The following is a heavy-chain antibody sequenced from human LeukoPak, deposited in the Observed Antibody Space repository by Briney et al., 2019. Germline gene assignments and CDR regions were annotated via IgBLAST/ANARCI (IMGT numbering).Heavy chain of an antibody. CDR2: IIPIFGTA. Sequence: GASVKVSCKASGGTFSSYAISWVRQAPGQGPEWMGGIIPIFGTANYAQKFQGRVTITADESTSTAYMELSSLRSEDTAVYYCARALVGATTLDLWGRGTLVTVSS. J-gene: IGHJ2*01. V-gene: IGHV1-69*13. CDR1: GGTFSSYA. D-gene: IGHD1-26*01. CDR3: ARALVGATTLDL.